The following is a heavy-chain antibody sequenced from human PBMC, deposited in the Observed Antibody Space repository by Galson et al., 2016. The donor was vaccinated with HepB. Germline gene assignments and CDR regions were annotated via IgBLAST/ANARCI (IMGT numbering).Heavy chain of an antibody. V-gene: IGHV3-69-1*01. CDR2: ISFNDHI. CDR3: ARGDSVEVATPRGSTHYYYGMDV. Sequence: SLRLSCAASGFIFSQHGMNWVRQAPGKGLEWVSSISFNDHIFYSDSVTGRFTISRDNAKNSLYLQMNSLRAEDTAVYYCARGDSVEVATPRGSTHYYYGMDVWGQGTTVTVSS. CDR1: GFIFSQHG. J-gene: IGHJ6*02. D-gene: IGHD2-15*01.